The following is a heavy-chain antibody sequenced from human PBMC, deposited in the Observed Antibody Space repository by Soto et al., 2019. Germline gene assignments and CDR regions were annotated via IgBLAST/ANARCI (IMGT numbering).Heavy chain of an antibody. CDR1: GFTFSSYG. CDR3: ARDSGVVAASD. Sequence: GGSLRLSCAASGFTFSSYGMHWVRQAPGKGLEWVAVIWYDGSNKYYADSVKGRFTISRDNSKNTLYLQMNSLRAEDTTVYYCARDSGVVAASDWGQGTLVTVSS. V-gene: IGHV3-33*01. CDR2: IWYDGSNK. J-gene: IGHJ4*02. D-gene: IGHD3-10*01.